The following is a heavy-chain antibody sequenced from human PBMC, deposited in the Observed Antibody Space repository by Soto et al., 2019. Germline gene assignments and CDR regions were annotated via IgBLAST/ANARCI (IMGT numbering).Heavy chain of an antibody. V-gene: IGHV4-30-4*01. CDR2: IHHRGNT. Sequence: QLQESGPGLVKSSQTLSLTCTVSGGPIRSGDDSWSWIRQPPGKGLEYIGYIHHRGNTYYNPSLRSRVTMSIDTSKNQFSLRLKSVTAADTAVYFCARDPDSIGGYFDSWGQGILVTVSS. CDR1: GGPIRSGDDS. D-gene: IGHD3-22*01. J-gene: IGHJ4*02. CDR3: ARDPDSIGGYFDS.